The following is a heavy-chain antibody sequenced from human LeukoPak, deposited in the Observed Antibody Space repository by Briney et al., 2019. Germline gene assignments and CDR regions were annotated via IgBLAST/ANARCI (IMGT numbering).Heavy chain of an antibody. CDR2: IYYSGST. J-gene: IGHJ3*02. V-gene: IGHV4-39*07. CDR3: ARSEYSYGADAFDI. D-gene: IGHD5-18*01. Sequence: SETLSLTCTVSGGSISSSSYYWGCIRQPPGKGLEWIGSIYYSGSTYYNPSLKSRVTITVDTSKNQFSLKLSSVTAADTAVYYCARSEYSYGADAFDIWGQGTMVTVSS. CDR1: GGSISSSSYY.